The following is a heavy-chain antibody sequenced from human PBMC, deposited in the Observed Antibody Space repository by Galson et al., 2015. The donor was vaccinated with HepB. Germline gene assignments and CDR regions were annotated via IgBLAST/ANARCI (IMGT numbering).Heavy chain of an antibody. CDR1: GYTFTNYD. CDR2: MNPNSGNT. Sequence: SVKVSCKASGYTFTNYDINWVRQATGQGLEWMGWMNPNSGNTGYPQKFQGRVTMTRNTSISTAYLELSSLRSEDTAMYYCAKVGCSGGSCYWYFDLWGRGTLVTVSS. V-gene: IGHV1-8*01. D-gene: IGHD2-15*01. CDR3: AKVGCSGGSCYWYFDL. J-gene: IGHJ2*01.